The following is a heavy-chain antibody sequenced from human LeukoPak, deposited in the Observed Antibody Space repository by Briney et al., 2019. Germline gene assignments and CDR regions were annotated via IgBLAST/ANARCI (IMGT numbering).Heavy chain of an antibody. CDR3: ARRYDYSNSYFDY. Sequence: GEALQISCKGSGYRFTSYWIGWVRQVPGKGLEWMGIIYPGDSDTRYSPSFQGQVTISADKSISTAYLQWSSLKASDTAMYYCARRYDYSNSYFDYWGQGTLVTVSS. J-gene: IGHJ4*02. V-gene: IGHV5-51*01. CDR2: IYPGDSDT. CDR1: GYRFTSYW. D-gene: IGHD4-11*01.